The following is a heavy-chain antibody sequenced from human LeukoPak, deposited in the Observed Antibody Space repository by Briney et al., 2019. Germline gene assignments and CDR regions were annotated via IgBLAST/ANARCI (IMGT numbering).Heavy chain of an antibody. CDR2: IYSSGNT. CDR3: ARRYTASPGERFDY. CDR1: GGSISNYY. V-gene: IGHV4-59*08. Sequence: PSETLSLTCTVSGGSISNYYWTWIRQPPGKGLEWIGYIYSSGNTNYNPSLNSRVTISLDTSENQFPLMLRSLTAADTAVYYCARRYTASPGERFDYWGQGTLVTVSS. J-gene: IGHJ4*02. D-gene: IGHD2-2*02.